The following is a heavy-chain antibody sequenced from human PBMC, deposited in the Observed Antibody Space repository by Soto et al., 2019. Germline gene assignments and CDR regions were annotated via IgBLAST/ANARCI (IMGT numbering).Heavy chain of an antibody. CDR2: ISYDGSNK. J-gene: IGHJ4*02. V-gene: IGHV3-30*18. CDR1: GFTFSSYG. Sequence: QVQLVESGGGVVQPGRSLRLSCAASGFTFSSYGMHWVRQAPGKGLEWVAVISYDGSNKYYADSVKGRFTISRDNSKNTLYLQMNSLRAEDTAVNYCAKPVGANDYWGQGTLVTVSS. CDR3: AKPVGANDY. D-gene: IGHD2-15*01.